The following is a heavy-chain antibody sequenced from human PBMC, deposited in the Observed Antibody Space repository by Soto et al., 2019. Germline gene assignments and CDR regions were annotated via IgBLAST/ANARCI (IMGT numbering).Heavy chain of an antibody. CDR3: ATLAPRIEVTVLPIPT. V-gene: IGHV4-34*01. Sequence: SETLSLTCAVYGGSFSGYYWSWIRQPPGKGLEWIGEINHSGSTNYNPSLKSRVTISVDTSKNQFSLKLSSVTAADTAVFYCATLAPRIEVTVLPIPTWGQGTLVTVSS. J-gene: IGHJ5*02. CDR1: GGSFSGYY. D-gene: IGHD2-15*01. CDR2: INHSGST.